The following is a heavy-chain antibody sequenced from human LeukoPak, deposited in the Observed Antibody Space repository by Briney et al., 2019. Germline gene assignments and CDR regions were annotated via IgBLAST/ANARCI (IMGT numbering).Heavy chain of an antibody. CDR1: GGSFSGYY. CDR2: INHSGST. CDR3: ARVDRYSSGWYRVDY. V-gene: IGHV4-34*01. Sequence: KPSETLSLTCAVYGGSFSGYYWSWIRQPPGKGLEWIGEINHSGSTNYNPSLKSRVTISVDTSKNQFSLKLSSVTAADTAVYYCARVDRYSSGWYRVDYWGQGTLGTVSS. D-gene: IGHD6-19*01. J-gene: IGHJ4*02.